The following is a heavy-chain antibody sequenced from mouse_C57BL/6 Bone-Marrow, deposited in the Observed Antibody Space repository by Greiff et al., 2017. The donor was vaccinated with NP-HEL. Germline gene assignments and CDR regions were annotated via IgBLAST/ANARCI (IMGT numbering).Heavy chain of an antibody. CDR2: IDPENGDT. CDR3: TTLTGFSMDY. CDR1: CFNIKADY. D-gene: IGHD4-1*01. J-gene: IGHJ4*01. Sequence: LQQSGAELVRPGASVKLSCTASCFNIKADYMHLVKQRPEQGLEWIGWIDPENGDTEYASKFQGKATITADTSSNTAYLQLSSLTSEDTAVYYCTTLTGFSMDYWGQGTSVTVSS. V-gene: IGHV14-4*01.